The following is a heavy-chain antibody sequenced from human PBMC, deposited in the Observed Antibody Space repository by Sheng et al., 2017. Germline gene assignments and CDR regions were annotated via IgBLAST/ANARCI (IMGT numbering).Heavy chain of an antibody. V-gene: IGHV3-30*02. CDR2: IRYDGSNK. CDR1: GFTFSSYG. J-gene: IGHJ4*02. Sequence: QVQLVESGGGVVQPGGSLRLSCAASGFTFSSYGMHWVRQAPGKGLEWVAFIRYDGSNKYYADSVKGRFTISRDNSKNTLYLQMNSLRAEDTAVYYCAKDLLGYCTGGVCYFDHWGQGTLVTVSS. D-gene: IGHD2-8*02. CDR3: AKDLLGYCTGGVCYFDH.